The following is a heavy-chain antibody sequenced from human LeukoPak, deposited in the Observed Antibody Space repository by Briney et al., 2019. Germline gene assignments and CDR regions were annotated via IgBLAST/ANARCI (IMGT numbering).Heavy chain of an antibody. Sequence: GGSLRLSCAASGFTFSRCSMNWVRQAPGKGLEWVSYISRSSSTIHYADSVKGRFTISRDNAKSSLFLQMNSLRAEDTAVYYCARDGGATMVRGVATYDSWGQGALVTVSS. D-gene: IGHD3-10*01. J-gene: IGHJ4*02. CDR1: GFTFSRCS. V-gene: IGHV3-48*04. CDR2: ISRSSSTI. CDR3: ARDGGATMVRGVATYDS.